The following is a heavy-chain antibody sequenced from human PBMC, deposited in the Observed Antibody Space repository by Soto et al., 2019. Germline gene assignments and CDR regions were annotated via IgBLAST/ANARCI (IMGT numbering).Heavy chain of an antibody. CDR3: SRCDSITRIVVVITGHGAY. V-gene: IGHV3-30*14. Sequence: QVQLVESGGGVVQPGRSLRLSCAASGFTFSSYAMHWVRQAPGKGLEWVAVISYDGSNKYYADSVKGRFTISRDNSKNTLYLQMNSLRAEDTAVYYCSRCDSITRIVVVITGHGAYLGQGTLVTVAS. D-gene: IGHD3-22*01. J-gene: IGHJ4*02. CDR2: ISYDGSNK. CDR1: GFTFSSYA.